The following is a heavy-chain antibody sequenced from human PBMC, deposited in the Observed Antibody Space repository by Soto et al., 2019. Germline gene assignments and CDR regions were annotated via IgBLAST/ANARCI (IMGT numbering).Heavy chain of an antibody. J-gene: IGHJ6*02. V-gene: IGHV3-49*04. CDR2: IRSKAYGGTT. D-gene: IGHD3-10*01. CDR1: GFTFGDYA. Sequence: PGGSLRLSCTASGFTFGDYAMSWVRQAPGKGLEWVGFIRSKAYGGTTEYAASVKGRFTISRDDSKSIAYLQMNSLKTEDTAVYYCTRAHFPDYYGSGSYFGAGPYYYYGMDVWGQGTTVTVSS. CDR3: TRAHFPDYYGSGSYFGAGPYYYYGMDV.